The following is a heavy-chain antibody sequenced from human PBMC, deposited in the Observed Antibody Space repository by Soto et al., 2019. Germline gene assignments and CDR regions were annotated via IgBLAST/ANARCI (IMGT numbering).Heavy chain of an antibody. CDR2: ITYDGSNK. V-gene: IGHV3-30*18. J-gene: IGHJ4*02. D-gene: IGHD1-7*01. CDR3: AKDRVGGTFYTPLGF. Sequence: PWGSLRLSCQASGFNFDNYGMHWVRQAPSKGLEWVAVITYDGSNKYYADSVKGRFTISRDNSKNTLSLHLNTLKPEDTAVYHCAKDRVGGTFYTPLGFWGQGTLVTVSS. CDR1: GFNFDNYG.